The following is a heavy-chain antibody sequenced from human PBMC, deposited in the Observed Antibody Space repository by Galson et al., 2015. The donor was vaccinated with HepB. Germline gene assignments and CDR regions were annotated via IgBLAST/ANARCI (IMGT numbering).Heavy chain of an antibody. J-gene: IGHJ4*02. D-gene: IGHD2-21*01. V-gene: IGHV3-53*01. CDR3: LGFPAY. CDR2: LYSVGTT. CDR1: GFTVTKNH. Sequence: SLRLSCAASGFTVTKNHMTWVRQAPGKGLEWLSILYSVGTTSYADSVKGRFTISRDNSKNTLYLQMNSLGAEDTAIYYGLGFPAYWGQGTLVTVSS.